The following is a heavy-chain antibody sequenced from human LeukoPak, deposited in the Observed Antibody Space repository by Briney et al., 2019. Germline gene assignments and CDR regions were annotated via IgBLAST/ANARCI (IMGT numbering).Heavy chain of an antibody. J-gene: IGHJ4*02. CDR1: GGTFSSYA. CDR2: IIPILGIA. Sequence: SVKVSCKASGGTFSSYAISWVRQAPGQGLEWMGRIIPILGIANYAQKFQGRVTITADKSTSTAYMELSSLRSEDTAVYYCARDRTPMIVVAPFDYWGQGTLVTVSS. D-gene: IGHD3-22*01. V-gene: IGHV1-69*04. CDR3: ARDRTPMIVVAPFDY.